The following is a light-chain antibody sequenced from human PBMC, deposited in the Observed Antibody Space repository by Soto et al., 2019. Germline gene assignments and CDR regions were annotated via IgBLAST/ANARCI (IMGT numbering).Light chain of an antibody. J-gene: IGKJ1*01. CDR3: QQRSNWPGT. V-gene: IGKV3-11*01. CDR1: QGGWSS. Sequence: EIGVAQAPAPLSFSSGGRATLPFRASQGGWSSLVWYQQQPGQAPRLLIYDASNRATGIPARFSGSGSGTDFTLTISSLEPKDFSVYYCQQRSNWPGTFGQGTKVEIK. CDR2: DAS.